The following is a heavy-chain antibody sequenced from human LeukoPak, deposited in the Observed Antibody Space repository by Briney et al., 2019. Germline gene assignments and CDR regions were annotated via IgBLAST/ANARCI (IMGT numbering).Heavy chain of an antibody. CDR3: ARADPWITIFGVVFDY. J-gene: IGHJ4*02. CDR2: IYTSGST. D-gene: IGHD3-3*01. CDR1: GGSISSGSYY. V-gene: IGHV4-61*02. Sequence: NTSETLSLTCTVSGGSISSGSYYWSWIRQPAGKGLEWIGRIYTSGSTNYNPSLKSRVTISVDTSKNQFSLKLSSVTAADTAVYYCARADPWITIFGVVFDYWGQGTLVTVSS.